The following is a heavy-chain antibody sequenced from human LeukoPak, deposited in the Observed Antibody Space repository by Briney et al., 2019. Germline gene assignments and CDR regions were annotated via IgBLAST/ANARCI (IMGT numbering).Heavy chain of an antibody. D-gene: IGHD3-22*01. J-gene: IGHJ4*02. CDR2: ISYDGSNK. CDR1: GFTFSSYG. CDR3: AKPEYYYDSSGYQKYYFDY. V-gene: IGHV3-30*18. Sequence: GGSLRLSCAASGFTFSSYGMHWVRQAPGKGLDWVAVISYDGSNKYYADSVKGRFTTSRDNSKNTLYLQMNSLRAEDTAVYYCAKPEYYYDSSGYQKYYFDYWGQGTLVTVSS.